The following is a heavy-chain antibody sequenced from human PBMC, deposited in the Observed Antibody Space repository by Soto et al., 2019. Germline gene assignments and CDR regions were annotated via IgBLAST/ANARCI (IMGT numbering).Heavy chain of an antibody. Sequence: QVQLVQSGAEVKKPGSSVKVSCKASGGTFSSYAISWVRQAPGQGLEWMGGIIPIFGTANYAQKVQGRVTITADESTSTAYMELSSLRSEDTAVYYCARANWVCVELRHYWYFDLWGRGTLVTVSS. J-gene: IGHJ2*01. CDR2: IIPIFGTA. CDR1: GGTFSSYA. V-gene: IGHV1-69*01. D-gene: IGHD2-15*01. CDR3: ARANWVCVELRHYWYFDL.